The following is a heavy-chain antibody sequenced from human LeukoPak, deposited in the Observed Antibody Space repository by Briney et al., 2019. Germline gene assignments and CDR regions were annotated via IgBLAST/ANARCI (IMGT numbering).Heavy chain of an antibody. D-gene: IGHD6-13*01. Sequence: GGSLRLSCAASGFTFSTYWMSWVRQAPGKGLEWVANIKQNGSEKYYLDSVKGRFTISRDNAKNSLYLQMNSLRAEDTAVYFCTREAAAGIDYWGQGTLVTVSS. CDR3: TREAAAGIDY. J-gene: IGHJ4*02. V-gene: IGHV3-7*01. CDR1: GFTFSTYW. CDR2: IKQNGSEK.